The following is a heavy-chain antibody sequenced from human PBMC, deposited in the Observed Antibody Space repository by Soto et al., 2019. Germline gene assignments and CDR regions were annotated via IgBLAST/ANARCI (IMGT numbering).Heavy chain of an antibody. Sequence: SETLSLTCTVSGGSVSSGSYYWSWIRQPPGKGLEWIGYIYYSGSTNYNPSLKSRVTISVDTSKNQFSLKLSSVTAADTAVYYCARDRYNWKAYYYYGMDVWGQGTTVTGSS. J-gene: IGHJ6*02. V-gene: IGHV4-61*01. D-gene: IGHD1-20*01. CDR2: IYYSGST. CDR3: ARDRYNWKAYYYYGMDV. CDR1: GGSVSSGSYY.